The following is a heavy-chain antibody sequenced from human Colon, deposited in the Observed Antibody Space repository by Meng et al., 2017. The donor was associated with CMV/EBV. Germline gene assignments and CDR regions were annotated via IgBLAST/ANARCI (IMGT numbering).Heavy chain of an antibody. CDR2: IYPQDGGT. V-gene: IGHV1-2*02. D-gene: IGHD6-13*01. J-gene: IGHJ4*02. CDR3: VRESWYFDF. CDR1: GYTFTANH. Sequence: QGHLVRAGIKRKKPGAPVKASCKTSGYTFTANHLHWVRQAPGQGLEWMGWIYPQDGGTYFAQKFQDRVTLTRDTSITTAYMELSGLTSDDTAIYYCVRESWYFDFWGEGTLVTASS.